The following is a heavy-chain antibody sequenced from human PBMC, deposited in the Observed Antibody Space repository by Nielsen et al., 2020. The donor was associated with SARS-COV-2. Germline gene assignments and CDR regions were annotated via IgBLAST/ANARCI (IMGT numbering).Heavy chain of an antibody. CDR2: ISSDGSKT. CDR1: GFTFSRNS. D-gene: IGHD2-2*01. J-gene: IGHJ4*02. CDR3: ARGHATSWKEPIFDY. Sequence: GESLKISCATSGFTFSRNSTHWVRRAPGKGLEYVAAISSDGSKTYSVDSVKGRFTISRDNSKNTLYLQMDSPKLEDMAVYYCARGHATSWKEPIFDYWGQGTLVTVS. V-gene: IGHV3-64*02.